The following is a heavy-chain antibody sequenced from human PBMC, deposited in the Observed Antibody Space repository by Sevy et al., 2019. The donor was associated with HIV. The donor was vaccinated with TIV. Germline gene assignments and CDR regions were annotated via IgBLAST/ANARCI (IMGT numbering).Heavy chain of an antibody. Sequence: SETLSLTCTVSGGSITSLYWNWIRQPPGKGLEWIANIYYNGHINYNPSIKSRVTLSLDTSKNQFSLRLSCVTAADTAMYYCAGENAWGRGYSWGQGTLVTVSS. V-gene: IGHV4-59*08. D-gene: IGHD1-26*01. CDR3: AGENAWGRGYS. CDR1: GGSITSLY. J-gene: IGHJ4*02. CDR2: IYYNGHI.